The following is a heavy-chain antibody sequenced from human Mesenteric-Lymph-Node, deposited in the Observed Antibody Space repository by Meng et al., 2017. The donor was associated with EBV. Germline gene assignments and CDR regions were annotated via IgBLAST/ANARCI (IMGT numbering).Heavy chain of an antibody. D-gene: IGHD4-17*01. Sequence: QGHRVQAGAEGKKPGSSVKVSCTASGGTFSSSAINWVRQAPGQGLEWMGGIIPVSGTANYAQKFQGRLTIIADESTNPAYMELNSLKSEDTAVYYCARLRAGDYGDYYFDYWGQGTLVTVSS. CDR2: IIPVSGTA. J-gene: IGHJ4*02. CDR1: GGTFSSSA. CDR3: ARLRAGDYGDYYFDY. V-gene: IGHV1-69*01.